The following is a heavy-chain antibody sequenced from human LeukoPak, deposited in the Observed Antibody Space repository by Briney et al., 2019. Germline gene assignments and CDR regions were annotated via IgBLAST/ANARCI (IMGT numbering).Heavy chain of an antibody. CDR1: GGTFSSYA. J-gene: IGHJ4*02. Sequence: ASVKVSCKASGGTFSSYAISWVRQAPGQGLEWMGGIVPIFGTANYAQKFQGRVTITTDESTSTAYMELSSLRSEDTAVYYCARALQRRYCGGDCPFDYWGQGTLVTVPS. V-gene: IGHV1-69*05. CDR3: ARALQRRYCGGDCPFDY. CDR2: IVPIFGTA. D-gene: IGHD2-21*02.